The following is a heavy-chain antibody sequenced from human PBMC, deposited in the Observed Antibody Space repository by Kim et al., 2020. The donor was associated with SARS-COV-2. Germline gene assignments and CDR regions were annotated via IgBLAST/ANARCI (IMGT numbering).Heavy chain of an antibody. Sequence: GGSLRLSCAASGFTFDDYAMHWVQQAPGKGLEWVSGISWNSGSIGYADSVKGRFTISRDNAKNSLYLQMNSLRAEDTALYYCAKADTADYYGMDVWGQGTTVTVSS. D-gene: IGHD5-18*01. CDR3: AKADTADYYGMDV. V-gene: IGHV3-9*01. CDR2: ISWNSGSI. CDR1: GFTFDDYA. J-gene: IGHJ6*02.